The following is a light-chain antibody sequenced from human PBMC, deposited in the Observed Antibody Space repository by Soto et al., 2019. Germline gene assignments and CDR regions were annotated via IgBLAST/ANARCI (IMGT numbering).Light chain of an antibody. CDR2: VAS. V-gene: IGKV3-15*01. J-gene: IGKJ5*01. CDR3: QQFNNWPHT. Sequence: EIVLTQSPATLSLSPGERATLSFMASQSVNQKLGWYQQKPGQAPRLLIYVASYRATGIPARFSGSGSGTEYTLTISNLQAEDFAVYYCQQFNNWPHTFGQGTRLEIK. CDR1: QSVNQK.